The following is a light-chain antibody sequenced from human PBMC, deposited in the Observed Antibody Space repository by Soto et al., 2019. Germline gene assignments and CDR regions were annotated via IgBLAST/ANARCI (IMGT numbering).Light chain of an antibody. CDR1: QGISNP. V-gene: IGKV1-27*01. CDR2: AAS. CDR3: QKYSNAPPWT. Sequence: DIQMTQSPSSLSASLGDRVTIACRASQGISNPLAWYQQQPGKVPKLLISAASTLQSGVPSRFSGSGSGTDFTLTISSLQPEDVATYHCQKYSNAPPWTFGQGTKVEIK. J-gene: IGKJ1*01.